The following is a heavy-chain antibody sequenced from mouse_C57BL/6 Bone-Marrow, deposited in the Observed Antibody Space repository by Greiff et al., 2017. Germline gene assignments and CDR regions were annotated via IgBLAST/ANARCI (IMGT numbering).Heavy chain of an antibody. CDR3: ARHEASYYYGSSPYLDD. J-gene: IGHJ2*01. Sequence: VQLQESGAELVKPGASVKLSCKASGYTFTEYTIHWVKQRSGQGLEWIGWFYPGSGSIKYNEKFKDQATLTADKSSSTAYMELSRLTSEDSAVYFCARHEASYYYGSSPYLDDWGQGTTLTVSS. CDR1: GYTFTEYT. V-gene: IGHV1-62-2*01. CDR2: FYPGSGSI. D-gene: IGHD1-1*01.